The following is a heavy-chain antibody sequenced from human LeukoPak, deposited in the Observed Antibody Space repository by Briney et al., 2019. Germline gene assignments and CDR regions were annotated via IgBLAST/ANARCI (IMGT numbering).Heavy chain of an antibody. CDR3: ARHLPTYYYDSSGYYPVAFDI. D-gene: IGHD3-22*01. J-gene: IGHJ3*02. CDR2: IYYSGSS. Sequence: SETLSLTCTVSGGSISSYYWSWIRQPPGKGLEWIGYIYYSGSSNYNPSLKSRVTISVDTSKNQFSLKLSCVTAADTAVDYCARHLPTYYYDSSGYYPVAFDIWGQGTMVTVSS. CDR1: GGSISSYY. V-gene: IGHV4-59*08.